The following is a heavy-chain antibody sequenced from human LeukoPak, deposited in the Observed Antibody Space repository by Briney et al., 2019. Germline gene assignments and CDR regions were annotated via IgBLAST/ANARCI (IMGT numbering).Heavy chain of an antibody. CDR3: ASRRSYVWGSYRLDY. CDR1: GGSFSGYY. J-gene: IGHJ4*02. Sequence: SETLSLTCAVYGGSFSGYYWSWICQPPGKGLEWIGEINHSGSTNYNPSLKSRVTISVDTSKNQFSLKLSSVTAADTAVYYCASRRSYVWGSYRLDYWGQGTLVTVSS. D-gene: IGHD3-16*02. V-gene: IGHV4-34*01. CDR2: INHSGST.